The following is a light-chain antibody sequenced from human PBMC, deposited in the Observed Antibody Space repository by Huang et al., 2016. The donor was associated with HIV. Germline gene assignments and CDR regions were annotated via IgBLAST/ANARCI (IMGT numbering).Light chain of an antibody. J-gene: IGKJ1*01. CDR3: MQALLTPWT. V-gene: IGKV2-28*01. Sequence: DIVMTQSPLSLPVTPGEPASISCRSSQSLLHINGYNYLDWYLQQPGQSPQLLIYLGSNRASGVPDRLSGSGSGTDFTLRINRVEAEDVGVYYCMQALLTPWTFGQGTKVEIK. CDR1: QSLLHINGYNY. CDR2: LGS.